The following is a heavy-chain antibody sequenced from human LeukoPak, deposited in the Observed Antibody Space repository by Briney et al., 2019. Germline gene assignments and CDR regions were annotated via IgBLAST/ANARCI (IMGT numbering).Heavy chain of an antibody. CDR1: GGSFSGYY. Sequence: SETLSLTCAVYGGSFSGYYWSWIRQPPGKGLEWIGEINHSGSTNYNPSLKSRVTISVDTSKNQFSLKLSSVTAADTAVYYCAKGIKETTVTTGPLDYWGQGTLVTVSS. V-gene: IGHV4-34*01. J-gene: IGHJ4*02. D-gene: IGHD4-17*01. CDR2: INHSGST. CDR3: AKGIKETTVTTGPLDY.